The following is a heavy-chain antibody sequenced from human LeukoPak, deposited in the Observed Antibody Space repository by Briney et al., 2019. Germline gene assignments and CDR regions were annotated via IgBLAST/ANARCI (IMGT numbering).Heavy chain of an antibody. CDR2: IIPIFGTA. CDR1: GYTFTSYG. D-gene: IGHD5-24*01. V-gene: IGHV1-69*13. J-gene: IGHJ4*02. CDR3: AREGDGYNYFALGY. Sequence: SVKVSCKASGYTFTSYGISWVRQAPGQGLEWMGGIIPIFGTANYAQKFQGRVTITADESTSTAYMELSSLRSEDTAVYYCAREGDGYNYFALGYWGQGTLVTVSS.